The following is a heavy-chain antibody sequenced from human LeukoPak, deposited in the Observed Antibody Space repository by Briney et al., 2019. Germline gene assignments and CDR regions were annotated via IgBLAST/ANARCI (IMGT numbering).Heavy chain of an antibody. CDR2: IWFDGGKI. D-gene: IGHD5-24*01. J-gene: IGHJ4*02. CDR1: GFTLSHYG. Sequence: PGGSLRLSCAASGFTLSHYGMHCVRQAPGMGLEWVAVIWFDGGKIHYPDSVKGRFTISRDNSKNTLYLQMDNLRADDTAVYYCVRGSGGDGYSYWGDYWGQGTLVTVSP. CDR3: VRGSGGDGYSYWGDY. V-gene: IGHV3-33*01.